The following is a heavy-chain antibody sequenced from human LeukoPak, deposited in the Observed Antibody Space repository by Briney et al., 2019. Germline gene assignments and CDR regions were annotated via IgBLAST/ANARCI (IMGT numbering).Heavy chain of an antibody. CDR3: AKMGCSGGSCYYPNDY. CDR2: ISSSGSTI. D-gene: IGHD2-15*01. V-gene: IGHV3-48*03. CDR1: GFTFSSYE. J-gene: IGHJ4*02. Sequence: PGGSLRLSCAASGFTFSSYEMNWVRQAPGKGLEWVSYISSSGSTIYYADSVKGRFTISRDNSKNTLYLQMNSLRAEDTAVYYCAKMGCSGGSCYYPNDYWGQGTLVTVSS.